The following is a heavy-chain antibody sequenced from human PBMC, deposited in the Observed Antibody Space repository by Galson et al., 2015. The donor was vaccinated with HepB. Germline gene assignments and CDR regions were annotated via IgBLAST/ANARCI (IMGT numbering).Heavy chain of an antibody. V-gene: IGHV3-30*04. CDR3: ARASEGVVVPVAPFDC. D-gene: IGHD2-2*01. CDR2: ISYDGSNK. Sequence: SLRLSCAASGFTFSRYAMHWVRQAPGKGLAWVAVISYDGSNKYNADSVKGRFTISRDNSKNTLYLQMNSLRGEDTAVYYCARASEGVVVPVAPFDCWGQGTLVIVSS. CDR1: GFTFSRYA. J-gene: IGHJ4*02.